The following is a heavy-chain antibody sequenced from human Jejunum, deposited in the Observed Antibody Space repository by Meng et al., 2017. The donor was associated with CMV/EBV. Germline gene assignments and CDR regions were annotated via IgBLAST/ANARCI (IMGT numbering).Heavy chain of an antibody. CDR3: AKDRSALAATSHFDY. J-gene: IGHJ4*02. V-gene: IGHV3-53*01. CDR1: GFTVSSDY. CDR2: IYRGGST. Sequence: EVQLLESGGGLIQPGGSLRLSCEASGFTVSSDYISWVRQAPGKGLEWVSSIYRGGSTYYADSVKGRFTISRDNARTTLYLQMNSLGAEDTAVYYCAKDRSALAATSHFDYWGQGILVTVSS. D-gene: IGHD2-15*01.